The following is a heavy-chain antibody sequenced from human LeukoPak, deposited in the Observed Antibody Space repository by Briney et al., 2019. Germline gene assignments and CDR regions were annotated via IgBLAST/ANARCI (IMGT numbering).Heavy chain of an antibody. J-gene: IGHJ6*03. CDR3: AKGVAGSWAGYYMDV. CDR1: GFTFDDYG. Sequence: GGSLRLSCAASGFTFDDYGMSWVRQAPGKGLEWVSGISWNSGSIGYADSVKGRFTISRDNAKNFLYLQMNSLRAEDMALYYWAKGVAGSWAGYYMDVWGKGTTVTVSS. D-gene: IGHD3-10*01. V-gene: IGHV3-9*03. CDR2: ISWNSGSI.